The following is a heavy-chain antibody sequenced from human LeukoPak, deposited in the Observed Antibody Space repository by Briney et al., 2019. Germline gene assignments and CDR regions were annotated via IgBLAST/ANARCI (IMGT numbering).Heavy chain of an antibody. CDR3: AKRGVVIRVILVGFHKEAYYFDS. CDR1: GITLSNYG. CDR2: ISDSGGRT. D-gene: IGHD3-22*01. V-gene: IGHV3-23*01. J-gene: IGHJ4*02. Sequence: GGSLRLSCAISGITLSNYGMSWVRQAPGKGLEWVAGISDSGGRTNYADSVKGRFTISRDNPKNTIYLQMNSLRAEDTAVYFCAKRGVVIRVILVGFHKEAYYFDSWGQGALVTVSS.